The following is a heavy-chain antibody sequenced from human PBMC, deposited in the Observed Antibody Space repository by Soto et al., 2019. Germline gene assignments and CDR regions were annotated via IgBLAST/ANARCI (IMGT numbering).Heavy chain of an antibody. CDR2: IRSKAYGGTT. CDR3: TRVSWSGYSGISDFDY. CDR1: GFTFGDYA. Sequence: GGSLRLSCTASGFTFGDYAMSWFRQAPWKGLEWVGFIRSKAYGGTTEYAASVKGRFTISRDDSKSIAYLQMNSLKTEDTAVYYCTRVSWSGYSGISDFDYWGQGTLVTVST. J-gene: IGHJ4*02. D-gene: IGHD3-3*01. V-gene: IGHV3-49*03.